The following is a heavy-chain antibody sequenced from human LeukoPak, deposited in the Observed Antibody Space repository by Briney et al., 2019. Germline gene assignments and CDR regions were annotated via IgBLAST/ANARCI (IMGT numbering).Heavy chain of an antibody. D-gene: IGHD2-2*01. V-gene: IGHV7-4-1*02. J-gene: IGHJ5*02. CDR1: GYTFTSYA. CDR3: ARAGVVVVPAAKRANWFDP. Sequence: ASAKVSCKASGYTFTSYAMNWVRQAPGQGLEWMGWINTNTGNPTYAQGFTGRFVFSLDTSVSTAYLQISSLKAEDTAVYYCARAGVVVVPAAKRANWFDPWGQGTLVTVSS. CDR2: INTNTGNP.